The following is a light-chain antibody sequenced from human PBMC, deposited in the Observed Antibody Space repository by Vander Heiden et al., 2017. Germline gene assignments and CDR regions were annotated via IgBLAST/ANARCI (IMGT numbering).Light chain of an antibody. J-gene: IGLJ2*01. V-gene: IGLV1-47*01. CDR3: AAWDDSLSGQV. Sequence: QSVLTQPPSASATPGQRVTISCSGSSSNIGSNYVYWYQQLPGTAPKLLIYRNNQRPSGVPDRFSGSKSGTSASLAISGLRSEDEADYYCAAWDDSLSGQVFGGGTKLTAL. CDR1: SSNIGSNY. CDR2: RNN.